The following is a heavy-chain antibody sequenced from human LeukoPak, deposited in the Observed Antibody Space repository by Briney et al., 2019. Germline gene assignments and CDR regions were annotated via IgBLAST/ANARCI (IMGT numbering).Heavy chain of an antibody. D-gene: IGHD2-21*02. CDR1: GFTFSSYA. CDR3: AKEAPPIVVVTAVFDY. V-gene: IGHV3-23*01. CDR2: ISGSGGST. Sequence: GGSLRLSCAASGFTFSSYAMSWVRQAPGKGLEWVSAISGSGGSTYYADSVKGRFTISRDNSKNTLYLQMNSLRAEDTAVYYCAKEAPPIVVVTAVFDYWGQGTLVTVSS. J-gene: IGHJ4*02.